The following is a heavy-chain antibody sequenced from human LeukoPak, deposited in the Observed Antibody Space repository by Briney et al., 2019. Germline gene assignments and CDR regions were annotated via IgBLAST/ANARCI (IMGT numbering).Heavy chain of an antibody. CDR3: ASHGSGSYVY. CDR1: GGSISSYY. D-gene: IGHD3-10*01. V-gene: IGHV4-59*01. CDR2: IYYSGST. J-gene: IGHJ4*02. Sequence: SETLSLTCTVSGGSISSYYWNWIRQPPGKGLEWIGYIYYSGSTNYNPSLKSRVTISVDTSKNQFSLKLSSVTAADTAVYYCASHGSGSYVYWGQGTLVTVSS.